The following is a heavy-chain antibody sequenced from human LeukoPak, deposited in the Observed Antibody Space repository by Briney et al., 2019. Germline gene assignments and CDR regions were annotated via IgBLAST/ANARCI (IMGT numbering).Heavy chain of an antibody. Sequence: PGGSLRLSCAASGFTFSSYWMSWVRQAPGKGLEWVANIKQDGSEQYYVDAMKGRFTISRDNSKNTLYLQMNSLRAEDTAVHYCAKHLYDFWSGFDYWGQGTLVIVSS. CDR2: IKQDGSEQ. CDR3: AKHLYDFWSGFDY. D-gene: IGHD3-3*01. CDR1: GFTFSSYW. V-gene: IGHV3-7*03. J-gene: IGHJ4*02.